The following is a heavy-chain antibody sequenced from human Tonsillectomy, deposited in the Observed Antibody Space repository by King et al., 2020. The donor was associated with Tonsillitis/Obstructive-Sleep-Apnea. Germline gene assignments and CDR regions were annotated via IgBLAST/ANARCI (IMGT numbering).Heavy chain of an antibody. CDR2: IDPSDSYT. V-gene: IGHV5-10-1*03. CDR1: GYSFTGHG. J-gene: IGHJ4*02. Sequence: VQLVQSGAEVKKPGESLRLFCKGSGYSFTGHGITWVRQMPGKGLEWMGRIDPSDSYTNYSPSFQGHVTISADKSISTAYLQWSSLKASDTAMYYCATHVNTAMVTSDYWGQGTLVTVSS. CDR3: ATHVNTAMVTSDY. D-gene: IGHD5-18*01.